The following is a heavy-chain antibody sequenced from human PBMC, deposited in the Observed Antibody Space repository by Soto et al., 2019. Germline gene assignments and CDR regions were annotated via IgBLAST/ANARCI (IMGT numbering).Heavy chain of an antibody. CDR2: ISGSGGST. D-gene: IGHD3-3*01. Sequence: GGSLRLSCAASGFTFSSYAMSWVRQAPGKGLEWVSAISGSGGSTYYADSVKGRFTISRDNSKNTLYLQMNSLRAEDTAVYYCAKDGDFWSGFVTYYYYGMDVWGQGTTVTVSS. CDR1: GFTFSSYA. CDR3: AKDGDFWSGFVTYYYYGMDV. V-gene: IGHV3-23*01. J-gene: IGHJ6*02.